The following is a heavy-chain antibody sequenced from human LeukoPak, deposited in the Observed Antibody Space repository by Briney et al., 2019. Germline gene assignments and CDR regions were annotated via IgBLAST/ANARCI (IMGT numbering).Heavy chain of an antibody. CDR2: IIPIFGTA. J-gene: IGHJ4*02. Sequence: SVKVSCKASGGTFSSYAISWVRQAPGQGLEWMGGIIPIFGTANYAQKFQGRVTITADESTSTAYMELSSLRSEDTAVYYCARGVPGYCRGGSCQFGDYWGQGTLVTVSS. D-gene: IGHD2-15*01. CDR3: ARGVPGYCRGGSCQFGDY. CDR1: GGTFSSYA. V-gene: IGHV1-69*13.